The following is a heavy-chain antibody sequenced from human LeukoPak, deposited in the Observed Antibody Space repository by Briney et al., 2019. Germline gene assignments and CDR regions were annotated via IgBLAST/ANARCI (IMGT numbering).Heavy chain of an antibody. V-gene: IGHV5-51*01. CDR3: ARYCSGGSCYFPFDY. Sequence: GESLKISCKGSGYSFTSYWIGWVRQTPGKGLEWMGIIYPGDSDTRYSPSFQGQVTISADKSISTAYLQWSSLKASDTAMYYCARYCSGGSCYFPFDYWGQGTLVTVSS. J-gene: IGHJ4*02. CDR1: GYSFTSYW. CDR2: IYPGDSDT. D-gene: IGHD2-15*01.